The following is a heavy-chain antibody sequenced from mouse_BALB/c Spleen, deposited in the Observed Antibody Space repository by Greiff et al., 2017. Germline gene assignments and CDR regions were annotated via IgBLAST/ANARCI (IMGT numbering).Heavy chain of an antibody. V-gene: IGHV5-6-5*01. CDR3: AREDYGSSYDYAMDY. CDR1: GFTFSSYA. Sequence: DVMLVESGGGLVKPGGSLKLSCAASGFTFSSYAMSWVRQTPEKRLEWVASISSGGSTYYPDSVKGRFTISRDNARNILYLQMSSLRSEDTAMYYCAREDYGSSYDYAMDYWGQGTSVTVSS. D-gene: IGHD1-1*01. J-gene: IGHJ4*01. CDR2: ISSGGST.